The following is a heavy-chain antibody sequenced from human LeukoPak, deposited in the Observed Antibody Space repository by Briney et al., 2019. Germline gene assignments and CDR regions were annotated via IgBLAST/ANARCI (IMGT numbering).Heavy chain of an antibody. V-gene: IGHV1-2*02. CDR3: ARSYDILTGYYPSYHYYYGMDV. CDR1: GYTFTGYY. Sequence: ASVKVSCKASGYTFTGYYMHWVRQAPGQGLEWMGWINPNSGGTNYAQKFQGRVTMTRDTSISTAYMELSRLRSDDTAVYYCARSYDILTGYYPSYHYYYGMDVWGQGTTVTVSS. D-gene: IGHD3-9*01. CDR2: INPNSGGT. J-gene: IGHJ6*02.